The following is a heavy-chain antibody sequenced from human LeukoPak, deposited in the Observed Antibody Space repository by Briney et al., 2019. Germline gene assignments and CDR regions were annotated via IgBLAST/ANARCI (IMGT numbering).Heavy chain of an antibody. CDR2: ISGSGGST. CDR1: GFTFSSYA. V-gene: IGHV3-23*01. Sequence: PGGSLRLSCAASGFTFSSYAMSWVRQAPGKGLEWVSAISGSGGSTYYADSVKGRFTISRDNSKNTLYLQMNSLRAEDTAVYYCAICGYGSGRSRTRPGDYWGQGTLVTVSS. J-gene: IGHJ4*02. CDR3: AICGYGSGRSRTRPGDY. D-gene: IGHD6-19*01.